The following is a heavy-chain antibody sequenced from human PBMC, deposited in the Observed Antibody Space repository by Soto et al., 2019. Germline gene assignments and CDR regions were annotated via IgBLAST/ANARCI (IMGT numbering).Heavy chain of an antibody. CDR2: IYPGDSDT. CDR3: ARGTTTNWYYFDY. J-gene: IGHJ4*02. D-gene: IGHD2-2*01. V-gene: IGHV5-51*01. CDR1: GYSFTSYW. Sequence: GESLKISCKGSGYSFTSYWIGWVRQMPGKGLERMGIIYPGDSDTRYSPSFQGQVTISADKSISTAYLQWSSLKASDTAMYYCARGTTTNWYYFDYWGQGTLVTVSS.